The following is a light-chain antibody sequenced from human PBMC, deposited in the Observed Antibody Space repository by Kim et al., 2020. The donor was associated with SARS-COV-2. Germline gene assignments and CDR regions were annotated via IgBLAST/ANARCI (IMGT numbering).Light chain of an antibody. CDR3: QKYNDAPQT. V-gene: IGKV3-20*01. Sequence: EIVLTQSPDTLSVSPGERATLSCRASQKITSNYLAWFQQKPGQAPSLVIYGASSRAAGVPDRFSGSGSETDFTLTISRLEPEDIAVYYCQKYNDAPQTFGQGTKVEIK. CDR2: GAS. J-gene: IGKJ1*01. CDR1: QKITSNY.